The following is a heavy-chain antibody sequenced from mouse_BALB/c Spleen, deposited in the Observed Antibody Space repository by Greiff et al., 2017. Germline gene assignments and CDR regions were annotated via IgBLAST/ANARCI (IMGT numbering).Heavy chain of an antibody. V-gene: IGHV1S29*02. CDR2: IYPYNGGT. CDR1: GYTFTDYN. J-gene: IGHJ2*01. Sequence: VQLKQSGPELVKPGASVKISCKASGYTFTDYNMHWVKQSHGKSLEWIGYIYPYNGGTGYNQKFKSKATLTVDNSSSTAYMELRSLTSEDSAVYYCAPSYYLDDWGQGTTLTVSS. D-gene: IGHD2-10*01. CDR3: APSYYLDD.